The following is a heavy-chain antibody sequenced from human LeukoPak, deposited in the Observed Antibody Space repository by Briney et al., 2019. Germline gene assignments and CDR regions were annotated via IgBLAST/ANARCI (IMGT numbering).Heavy chain of an antibody. J-gene: IGHJ3*02. CDR2: IYHSGST. CDR1: SYSISSGYY. D-gene: IGHD3-22*01. V-gene: IGHV4-38-2*02. CDR3: ARDQYYYDRSGYYAFDI. Sequence: PSETLSLTCTVSSYSISSGYYWCLIRQPPGKGLECLGDIYHSGSTYYNPSLKSRVTILADTSKNQFSLKLSSVTAADTAVYYCARDQYYYDRSGYYAFDIWGQGTMVTVSS.